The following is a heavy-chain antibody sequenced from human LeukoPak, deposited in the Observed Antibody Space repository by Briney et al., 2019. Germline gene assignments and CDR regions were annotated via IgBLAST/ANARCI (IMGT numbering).Heavy chain of an antibody. J-gene: IGHJ3*01. V-gene: IGHV3-23*01. Sequence: GGSLRLSCAATGFTFSSYSMSWVRQAPGKGLEWVSAISASAANTYYAVSVKGRFTISRDNSKNMVYLQMNGLRGEDTALYYCASRSDAFDVWGQGTMVTASS. CDR2: ISASAANT. CDR1: GFTFSSYS. CDR3: ASRSDAFDV.